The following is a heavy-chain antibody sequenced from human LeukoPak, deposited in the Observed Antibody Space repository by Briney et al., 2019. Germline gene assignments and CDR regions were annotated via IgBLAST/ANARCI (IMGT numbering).Heavy chain of an antibody. V-gene: IGHV3-21*01. CDR1: GFTFSSYN. CDR2: ISSSSSYI. D-gene: IGHD5-18*01. J-gene: IGHJ4*02. Sequence: GGSLRLSCAASGFTFSSYNMNWVRQAPGKGLEWVSSISSSSSYIYYADSVKGRFTISRDNAKNSLYLQMNSLRAEDTAVYYCAVGYSYGLYYFDYWGQGTPVTVSS. CDR3: AVGYSYGLYYFDY.